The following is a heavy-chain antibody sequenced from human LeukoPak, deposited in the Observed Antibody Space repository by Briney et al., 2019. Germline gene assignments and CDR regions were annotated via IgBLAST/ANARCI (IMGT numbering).Heavy chain of an antibody. CDR2: ISSGGSYI. CDR1: GFTFSSYA. CDR3: ARDPRIEYSSSWYGPLPFYYYYGMDV. D-gene: IGHD6-13*01. Sequence: GGSLRLSCATSGFTFSSYAMSWVRQAPGKGLEWVSSISSGGSYIYYADSVKGRFTISSDNAKTSLYLQMNSLRAEDTAVYYCARDPRIEYSSSWYGPLPFYYYYGMDVWGQGTTVTVSS. J-gene: IGHJ6*01. V-gene: IGHV3-21*01.